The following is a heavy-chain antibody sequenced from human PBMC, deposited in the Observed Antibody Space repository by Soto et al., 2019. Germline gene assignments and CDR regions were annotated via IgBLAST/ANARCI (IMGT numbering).Heavy chain of an antibody. CDR1: GFTFSSYW. J-gene: IGHJ6*02. V-gene: IGHV3-74*01. CDR3: ARRDQIAYYYGMDV. Sequence: EVQLVESGGGLVQPGGSLRLSCAASGFTFSSYWMNWVRQAPGKGLVWVSRINSDGSTTGYVDSVKGRFTISRDNAKNTLYLQMHSLRAQDTAVYYCARRDQIAYYYGMDVWRQGTTVTVSS. CDR2: INSDGSTT. D-gene: IGHD2-21*01.